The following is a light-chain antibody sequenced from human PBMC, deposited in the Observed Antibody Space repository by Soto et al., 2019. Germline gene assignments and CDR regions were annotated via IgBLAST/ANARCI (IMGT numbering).Light chain of an antibody. J-gene: IGLJ2*01. Sequence: QSVLTQPRSVSGSPGQSVTISCTGTSSDVGRYTSVSWYQQHPGEAPKLMIYDVTWRPSGVPDRFSGSKSGITASLTISGLQAEDEADYYCSSYAGNYNVVFGGGTKVTVL. CDR3: SSYAGNYNVV. CDR2: DVT. V-gene: IGLV2-11*01. CDR1: SSDVGRYTS.